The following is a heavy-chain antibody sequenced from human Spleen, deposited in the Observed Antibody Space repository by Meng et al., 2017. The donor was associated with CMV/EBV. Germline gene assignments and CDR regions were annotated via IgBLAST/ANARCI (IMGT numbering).Heavy chain of an antibody. D-gene: IGHD1-26*01. CDR3: AKGLLRGWYFDY. CDR1: GFPFPGYA. V-gene: IGHV3-23*01. J-gene: IGHJ4*02. CDR2: ISGSGGST. Sequence: CAAFGFPFPGYAIRWVRQAPGKGLEWVSAISGSGGSTYYADSVKGRFTISRDNSKNTLYLQMNSLRAEDTAVYYCAKGLLRGWYFDYWGQGTLVTVSS.